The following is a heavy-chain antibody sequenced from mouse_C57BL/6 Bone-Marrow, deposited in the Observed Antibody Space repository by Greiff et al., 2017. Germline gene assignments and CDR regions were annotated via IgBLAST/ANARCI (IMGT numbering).Heavy chain of an antibody. V-gene: IGHV1-50*01. CDR3: AREGGAYAMDY. CDR1: GYTFTSYW. Sequence: QVQLQQPGAELVKPGASVKLSCKASGYTFTSYWMQWVKQRPGQGLEWIGEIDPSASYTNYNQKFKGKATLTVDTSSSTAYMQLSSLTSEDSAVYYCAREGGAYAMDYWGQGTSVTVSS. J-gene: IGHJ4*01. CDR2: IDPSASYT.